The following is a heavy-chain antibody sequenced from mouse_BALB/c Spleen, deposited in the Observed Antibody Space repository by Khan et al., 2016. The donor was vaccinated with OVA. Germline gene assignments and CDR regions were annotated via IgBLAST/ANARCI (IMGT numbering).Heavy chain of an antibody. Sequence: QIQLVQSGAELVRPGVSVKISCKGSGYTFTDYAMHWVKQSHAKSLEWIGVISTYYGDANYNQKFKGKATMTVDKSSSTAYMELARLTSEDSAISYCARSHSGFAYWGQGTLVTVS. V-gene: IGHV1S137*01. J-gene: IGHJ3*01. CDR3: ARSHSGFAY. CDR1: GYTFTDYA. CDR2: ISTYYGDA.